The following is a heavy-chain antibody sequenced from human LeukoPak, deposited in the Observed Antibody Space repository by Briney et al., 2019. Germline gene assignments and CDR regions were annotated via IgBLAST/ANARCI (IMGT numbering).Heavy chain of an antibody. Sequence: SGGSLRLSCAASGITVSSKYMSWVRQAPGKGLEWVSVMQSGGSTYYADSVKGRFTISRDNSKNTLYVQMNSLRAEDTAVYYCAKWSRTAVAGPLGYFDYWGQGTLVIVSS. J-gene: IGHJ4*02. CDR1: GITVSSKY. V-gene: IGHV3-53*01. D-gene: IGHD6-19*01. CDR2: MQSGGST. CDR3: AKWSRTAVAGPLGYFDY.